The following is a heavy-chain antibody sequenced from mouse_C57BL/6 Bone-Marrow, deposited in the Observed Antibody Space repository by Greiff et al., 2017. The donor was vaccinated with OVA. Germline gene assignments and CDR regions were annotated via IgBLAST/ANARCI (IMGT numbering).Heavy chain of an antibody. J-gene: IGHJ1*03. V-gene: IGHV1-82*01. CDR3: ASEEDYDWYFDV. CDR2: IYPGDGDT. CDR1: GYAFSSSW. Sequence: VQLQQSGAELVKPGASVKISCKASGYAFSSSWMNWVKQRPGKGLEWIGRIYPGDGDTNYNGKFKGKATLTADKSSSTAYMQLSSLTSEDSAVYVCASEEDYDWYFDVWGTGTTVTVSS. D-gene: IGHD2-4*01.